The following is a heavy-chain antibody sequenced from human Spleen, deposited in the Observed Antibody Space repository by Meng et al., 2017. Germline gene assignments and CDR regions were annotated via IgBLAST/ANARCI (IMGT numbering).Heavy chain of an antibody. D-gene: IGHD6-25*01. Sequence: GESLKISCAASGFIFSSHAMRWVRQAPGKGLEWVSVISGSGGTTYYADSVKGRFTISRDNSKNTLYLQMNSLRAEDTAVYYCAKDRAARVPLGFDYWGQGTLVTVSS. J-gene: IGHJ4*02. CDR3: AKDRAARVPLGFDY. CDR2: ISGSGGTT. CDR1: GFIFSSHA. V-gene: IGHV3-23*01.